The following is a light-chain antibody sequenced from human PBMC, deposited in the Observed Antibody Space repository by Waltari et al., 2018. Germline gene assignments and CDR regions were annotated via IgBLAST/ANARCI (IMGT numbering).Light chain of an antibody. V-gene: IGKV1-12*01. CDR2: AAS. CDR1: QGINNW. J-gene: IGKJ1*01. Sequence: DIQMTQSPSSLSASVGAKVTITFRASQGINNWLAWYQQKPGKAPKLLINAASSLQSGVPSRFSGSGSGTDYTLTISSLQPEDFATYYCQQGYNTPRTFGQGTKVEIK. CDR3: QQGYNTPRT.